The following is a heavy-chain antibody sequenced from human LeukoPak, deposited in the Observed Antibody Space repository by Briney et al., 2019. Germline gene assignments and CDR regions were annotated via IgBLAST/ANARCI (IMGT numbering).Heavy chain of an antibody. CDR2: ISSSGSTI. Sequence: GGSLRLSCAASGFTFSDYYMSWIRQAPGKGLEWVSYISSSGSTIYYADSVKGRFTISRDNAKNSLYLQVNSLRAEDTAVYYCASVSGADSSGYYDWFDPWGQGTLVTVSS. D-gene: IGHD3-22*01. J-gene: IGHJ5*02. CDR3: ASVSGADSSGYYDWFDP. V-gene: IGHV3-11*01. CDR1: GFTFSDYY.